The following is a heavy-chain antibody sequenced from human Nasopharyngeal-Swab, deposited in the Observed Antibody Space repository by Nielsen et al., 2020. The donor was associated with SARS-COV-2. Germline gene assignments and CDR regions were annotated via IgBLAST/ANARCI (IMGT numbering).Heavy chain of an antibody. CDR3: ARAYYYDSSGPDAFDI. Sequence: WIRQPPGKGLEWVSVISGSGGSTYYADSVKGRFTISRDNSKNTLYLQMNSLRAEDTAVYYCARAYYYDSSGPDAFDIWGQGTMVTVSS. J-gene: IGHJ3*02. D-gene: IGHD3-22*01. V-gene: IGHV3-23*01. CDR2: ISGSGGST.